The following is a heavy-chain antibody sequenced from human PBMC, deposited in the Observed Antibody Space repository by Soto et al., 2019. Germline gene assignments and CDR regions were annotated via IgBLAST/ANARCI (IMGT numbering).Heavy chain of an antibody. CDR2: IYYSGST. CDR1: GGSISSYY. J-gene: IGHJ4*02. CDR3: ARHLPHDYSNYVGLVGYYFDY. V-gene: IGHV4-59*08. Sequence: SETLSLTCTVSGGSISSYYWSWIRQPPGKGLEWIGYIYYSGSTNYNPSLKSRVTISVDTSKNQFSLKLSSVTAADTAVYYCARHLPHDYSNYVGLVGYYFDYWGQGTLVTVSS. D-gene: IGHD4-4*01.